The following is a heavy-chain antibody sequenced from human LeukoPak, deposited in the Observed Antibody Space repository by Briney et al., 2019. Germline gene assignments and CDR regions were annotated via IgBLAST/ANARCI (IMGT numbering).Heavy chain of an antibody. Sequence: GGSLRLSCAASGFTFSSYAMSWVRQAPGKGLEWDSAISGSGGSTYYADSVKGRFTISRDNSKDTLYLQMNSLRAEDTAVYYCAKDVGKWESLHFFDYWGQGTLVTVSS. CDR3: AKDVGKWESLHFFDY. D-gene: IGHD1-26*01. J-gene: IGHJ4*02. CDR2: ISGSGGST. V-gene: IGHV3-23*01. CDR1: GFTFSSYA.